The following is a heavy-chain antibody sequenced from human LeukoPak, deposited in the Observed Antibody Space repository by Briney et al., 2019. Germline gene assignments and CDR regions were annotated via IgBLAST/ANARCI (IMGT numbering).Heavy chain of an antibody. CDR2: IYHSGST. J-gene: IGHJ5*02. CDR1: GYSISSGYY. CDR3: ARDSSTQVGATITYWFDP. Sequence: SETLSLTCTVSGYSISSGYYWGWIRQPPGKGLEWIGSIYHSGSTYYNPSLKSRVTISVDTSKNQFSLKLSSVTAADTAVYYCARDSSTQVGATITYWFDPWGQGTLVTVSS. D-gene: IGHD1-26*01. V-gene: IGHV4-38-2*02.